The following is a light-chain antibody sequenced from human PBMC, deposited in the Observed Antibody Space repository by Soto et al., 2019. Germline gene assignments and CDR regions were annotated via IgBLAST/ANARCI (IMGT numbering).Light chain of an antibody. CDR2: DAS. V-gene: IGKV1-33*01. CDR3: QQYVNALT. J-gene: IGKJ4*01. CDR1: QDISNH. Sequence: DIQMTQSPSSLSASAGDRVTITCQASQDISNHLNWYQQKAGKAPNLLINDASNMEAGVPARFSGSGAGTDFTLTISSLQPEDIATYYCQQYVNALTFGGGTKVEIK.